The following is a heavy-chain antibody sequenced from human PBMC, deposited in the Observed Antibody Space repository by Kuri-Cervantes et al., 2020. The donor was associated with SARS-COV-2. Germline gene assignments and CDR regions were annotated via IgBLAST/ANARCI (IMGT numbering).Heavy chain of an antibody. CDR1: GISFSYYW. V-gene: IGHV3-7*01. CDR2: IKQDGSEK. CDR3: ARASAGSSWGYYYYMDV. D-gene: IGHD1-26*01. J-gene: IGHJ6*03. Sequence: ESLKISCEASGISFSYYWMTWVRQTPGRGLEWVANIKQDGSEKYYVDSVKGRFTISRDNAGNSLFLQMNSLRSEDTAVYYCARASAGSSWGYYYYMDVWGIGTTVTVSS.